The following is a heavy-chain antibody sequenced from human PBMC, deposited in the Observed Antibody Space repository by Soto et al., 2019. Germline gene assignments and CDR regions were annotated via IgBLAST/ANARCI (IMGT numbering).Heavy chain of an antibody. J-gene: IGHJ4*02. Sequence: GGSLRLSCAASGFTFSSYAMSWVRQAPGKGLEWVSAISGSGGSTYYADSVKGRFTISRDNSKNTLYLQMNSLRAEDTAVYYCAKKVVSDYYYDSSGYTENIDYWGQGTLVTVSS. CDR3: AKKVVSDYYYDSSGYTENIDY. CDR2: ISGSGGST. D-gene: IGHD3-22*01. CDR1: GFTFSSYA. V-gene: IGHV3-23*01.